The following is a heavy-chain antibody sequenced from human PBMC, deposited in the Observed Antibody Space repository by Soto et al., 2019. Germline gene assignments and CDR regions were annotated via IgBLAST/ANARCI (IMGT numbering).Heavy chain of an antibody. CDR3: VQGRYPTMATPLDH. Sequence: GGSLRLSCAASGFTFDNCGMDWVRQAPGKGLEWVSGISWDSGTIGYADSVKGRFTISRDDAKNSLYLQMNSLRREDTALYYCVQGRYPTMATPLDHWGQGTLVTVSS. V-gene: IGHV3-9*01. CDR1: GFTFDNCG. J-gene: IGHJ5*02. D-gene: IGHD1-1*01. CDR2: ISWDSGTI.